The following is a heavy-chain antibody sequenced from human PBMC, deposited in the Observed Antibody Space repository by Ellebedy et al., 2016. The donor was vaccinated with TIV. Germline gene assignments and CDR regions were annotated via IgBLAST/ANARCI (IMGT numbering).Heavy chain of an antibody. V-gene: IGHV1-2*02. CDR3: AREACSGGSCYYYY. Sequence: ASVKVSCXASGYTFTGYYMHWVRQAPGQGLEWMGWINPNSGGTNYAQKFQGRVTMTRDTSISTAYMELSRLRSDDTAVYYCAREACSGGSCYYYYWGQGTLVTVSS. CDR1: GYTFTGYY. J-gene: IGHJ4*02. D-gene: IGHD2-15*01. CDR2: INPNSGGT.